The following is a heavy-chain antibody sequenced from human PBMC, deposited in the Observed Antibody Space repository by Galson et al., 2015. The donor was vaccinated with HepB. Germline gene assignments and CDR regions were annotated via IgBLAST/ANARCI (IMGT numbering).Heavy chain of an antibody. V-gene: IGHV3-33*08. J-gene: IGHJ4*02. CDR3: ARDPKGSGSYFDY. CDR1: GFTFSSYA. Sequence: SLRLSCAASGFTFSSYAMHWVRQAPGKRLEWVAVIWYDGSNKYYADSVKGRFTISRDNSKNTLYLQMNSLRAEDTAVYYCARDPKGSGSYFDYWGQGTLVTVSA. D-gene: IGHD3-10*01. CDR2: IWYDGSNK.